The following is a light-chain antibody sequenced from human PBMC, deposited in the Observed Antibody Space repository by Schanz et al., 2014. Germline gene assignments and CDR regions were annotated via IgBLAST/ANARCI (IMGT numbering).Light chain of an antibody. CDR3: HQYGISPFT. CDR1: QSVSSSY. Sequence: EIVLTQSPATLSLSPGERAILSCRASQSVSSSYLAWYQQKPGQAPRLLIYGASSRATGIPDRFSGSGSGTDFTLTISRLEPEDFAVYYCHQYGISPFTFGPGTKVDIK. J-gene: IGKJ3*01. CDR2: GAS. V-gene: IGKV3-20*01.